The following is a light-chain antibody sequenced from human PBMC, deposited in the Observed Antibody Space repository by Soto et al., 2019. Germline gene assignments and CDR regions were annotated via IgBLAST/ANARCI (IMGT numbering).Light chain of an antibody. Sequence: DLQMTQSPSSLSASVGDRVTITCRASQNISSYLNWYQQKPGKAPKLLIYAASSLQSGVPSRFSGRGSGTDFTLTISSLQPEDFATYYCQQSYSTPPFGGGTKVEIK. CDR1: QNISSY. J-gene: IGKJ4*01. CDR3: QQSYSTPP. CDR2: AAS. V-gene: IGKV1-39*01.